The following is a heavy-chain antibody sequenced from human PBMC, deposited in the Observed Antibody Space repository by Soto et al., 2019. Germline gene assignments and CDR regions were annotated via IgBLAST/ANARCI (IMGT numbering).Heavy chain of an antibody. V-gene: IGHV1-2*04. CDR1: GYTFTGYY. Sequence: ASVKVSCKASGYTFTGYYIHWVRQAPGQGLEWMGWINPNSGGTNYAQKFQGWVTMTRDTSISTAYMELSRLRSDDTAVYYCAREYYYDSSGYFWFDPWGQGTLVTVSS. J-gene: IGHJ5*02. CDR2: INPNSGGT. CDR3: AREYYYDSSGYFWFDP. D-gene: IGHD3-22*01.